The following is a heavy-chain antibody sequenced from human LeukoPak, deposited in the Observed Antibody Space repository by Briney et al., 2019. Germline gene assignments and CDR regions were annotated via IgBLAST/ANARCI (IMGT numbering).Heavy chain of an antibody. D-gene: IGHD6-19*01. CDR2: ISASGSGT. CDR1: GFTFTSYA. J-gene: IGHJ4*02. Sequence: QTGGSLRLSCEASGFTFTSYAMHWVRQAPGKGLEWVASISASGSGTFYTDSMNGRFTVSRDNAKKTFFLQMKNLGLGDTAVYYCAKGRDTSGRQNFDFWGQGTLVTVSS. CDR3: AKGRDTSGRQNFDF. V-gene: IGHV3-23*01.